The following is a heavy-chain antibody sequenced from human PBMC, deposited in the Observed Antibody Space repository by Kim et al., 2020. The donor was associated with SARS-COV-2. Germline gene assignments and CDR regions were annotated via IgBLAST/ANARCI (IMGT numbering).Heavy chain of an antibody. CDR2: ISSSSSTI. D-gene: IGHD3-22*01. V-gene: IGHV3-48*04. CDR3: ARDPTRITMIVVVKSPSMDV. CDR1: GFTFSSYS. J-gene: IGHJ6*02. Sequence: GGSLRLSCAASGFTFSSYSMNWVRQAPGKGLEWVSYISSSSSTIYYADSVKGRFTISRDNVKNSLYLQMNSLRAEDTAVYYCARDPTRITMIVVVKSPSMDVWGQGTTVTVSS.